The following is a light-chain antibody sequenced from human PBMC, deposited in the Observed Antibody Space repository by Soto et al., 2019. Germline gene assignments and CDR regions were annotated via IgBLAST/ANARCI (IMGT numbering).Light chain of an antibody. Sequence: QLVLTQSPSASASLGASVKLTCTLSSGHSNYAIAWHQQHSEKGPRYLMKLNSDGSHSKGDGIPDRFSGSSSGAERYLTITRLQSEDEADSYCQTWGSGIVVFGGGTKLTVL. J-gene: IGLJ2*01. CDR1: SGHSNYA. CDR3: QTWGSGIVV. CDR2: LNSDGSH. V-gene: IGLV4-69*01.